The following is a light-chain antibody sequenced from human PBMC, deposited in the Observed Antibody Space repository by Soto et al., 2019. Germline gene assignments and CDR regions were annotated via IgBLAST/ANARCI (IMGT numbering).Light chain of an antibody. J-gene: IGKJ5*01. CDR1: QGISSY. Sequence: IQLTQSPSSLSASVGDRVTITCRASQGISSYLAWYQQKPGKAPKLLISRASTLQSGVPSRFSGSGSGTDFSLTISGLQPEDFATYYCQQLNNYRPIAFGQVTRLEI. V-gene: IGKV1-9*01. CDR3: QQLNNYRPIA. CDR2: RAS.